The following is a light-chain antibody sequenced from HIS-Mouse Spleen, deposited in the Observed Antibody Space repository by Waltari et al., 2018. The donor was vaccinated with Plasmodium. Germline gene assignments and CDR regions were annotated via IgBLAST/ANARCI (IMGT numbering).Light chain of an antibody. CDR1: QSVSSN. CDR2: GAS. CDR3: QKYKNGTN. V-gene: IGKV3-15*01. J-gene: IGKJ5*01. Sequence: EIVMTQSPATLSVSPGERATLSCRANQSVSSNLAWYQQKPGQAPRLLIYGASTRATGITARFSGRGAGTEFTLTISRMQSEDDAVYYGQKYKNGTNFGKGTRREIK.